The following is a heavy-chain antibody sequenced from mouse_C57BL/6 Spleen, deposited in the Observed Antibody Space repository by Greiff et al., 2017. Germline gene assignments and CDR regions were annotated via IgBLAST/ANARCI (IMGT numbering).Heavy chain of an antibody. V-gene: IGHV8-9*01. CDR2: IYWDEDK. J-gene: IGHJ4*01. CDR1: VFSLSTFGMG. CDR3: SRSYDGYASYDAMDY. Sequence: QVTLKESGPGILQPSQTLSLTCSFSVFSLSTFGMGVSWIRQPSGKGLEWLAHIYWDEDKHYKPSLKCRLTISQATSNHHVFLKITTVYTADTSTYCSSRSYDGYASYDAMDYWGQGTSVTVS. D-gene: IGHD2-3*01.